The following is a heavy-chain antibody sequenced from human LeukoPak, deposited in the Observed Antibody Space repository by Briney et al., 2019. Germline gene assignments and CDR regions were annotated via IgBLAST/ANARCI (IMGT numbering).Heavy chain of an antibody. CDR1: GYSISSGYY. Sequence: SETLSLTCTVSGYSISSGYYWGWIRQPPGKGLEWIGTIYHSGNTYYNPSLASRVIILVDTSKNEFSLQLGSVTAADTAVYYCARRYYYGSGSYYKENWFDPWGQGTLVTVSS. CDR2: IYHSGNT. CDR3: ARRYYYGSGSYYKENWFDP. J-gene: IGHJ5*02. D-gene: IGHD3-10*01. V-gene: IGHV4-38-2*02.